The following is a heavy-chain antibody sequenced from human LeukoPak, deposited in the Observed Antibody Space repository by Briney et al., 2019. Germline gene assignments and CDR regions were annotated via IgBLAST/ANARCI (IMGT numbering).Heavy chain of an antibody. CDR3: ARSGYYDSSGYSPTDYYYYYMDV. J-gene: IGHJ6*03. Sequence: SETLSLTCTVSGGSISSYYWNWIRQPPGKELERIGYIYYSGITNYNPSLKSRVTISVDTSKNQFSLKLSSVTAADTAVYYCARSGYYDSSGYSPTDYYYYYMDVWGKGTTVTISS. V-gene: IGHV4-59*08. CDR2: IYYSGIT. D-gene: IGHD3-22*01. CDR1: GGSISSYY.